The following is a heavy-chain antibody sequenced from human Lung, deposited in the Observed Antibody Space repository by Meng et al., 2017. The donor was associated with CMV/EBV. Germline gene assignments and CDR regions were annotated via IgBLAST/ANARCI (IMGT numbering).Heavy chain of an antibody. J-gene: IGHJ6*02. CDR1: GFTFSSYE. CDR3: ASGLDFWSERYYYGMEV. D-gene: IGHD3-3*01. Sequence: GGSLRLSCAASGFTFSSYELDWVRQAPGKGLEWVSYISSSGSTIYYADSVKGRFTISRDNAKNSLYLQMNRLRPEDTAVYYCASGLDFWSERYYYGMEVWGQGATVTGSS. V-gene: IGHV3-48*03. CDR2: ISSSGSTI.